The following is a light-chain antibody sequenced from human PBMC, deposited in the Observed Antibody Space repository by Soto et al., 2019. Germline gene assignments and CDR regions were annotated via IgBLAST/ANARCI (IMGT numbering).Light chain of an antibody. CDR2: AAS. V-gene: IGKV1-39*01. J-gene: IGKJ2*01. Sequence: DIQMTQSPSSLSASVGDRVTITCRASQNISNYLTWYQQKPGKAPKLLIYAASSLQGGVPSRFIGNGSATDFTLTIRSVQPEDFATYYCQQSYSSWYTFGQGTKLEIK. CDR1: QNISNY. CDR3: QQSYSSWYT.